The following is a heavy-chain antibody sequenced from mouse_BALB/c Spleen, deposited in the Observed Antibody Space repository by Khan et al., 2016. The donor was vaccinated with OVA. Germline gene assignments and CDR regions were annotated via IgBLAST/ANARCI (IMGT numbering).Heavy chain of an antibody. V-gene: IGHV1-61*01. D-gene: IGHD2-14*01. CDR2: IHPSDSET. J-gene: IGHJ1*01. CDR3: ARGSTTSYWYFDV. CDR1: GYSFTSYW. Sequence: QVRLQQSGAELVRPGASVRLSCKASGYSFTSYWMNWVKQRPGQGLEWIGIIHPSDSETRLNQKFKDKATLTVDKSSTTAYMQLSSPTSEDSAVYYCARGSTTSYWYFDVGGAGTTVTVSS.